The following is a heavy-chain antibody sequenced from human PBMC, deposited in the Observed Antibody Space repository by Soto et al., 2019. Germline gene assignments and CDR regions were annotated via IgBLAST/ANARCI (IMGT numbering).Heavy chain of an antibody. CDR2: ISDSGGST. Sequence: GSLRLSCAASGFTFSSYAMSWVRQAPGKGLEWVSGISDSGGSTYYADSVKGRFTISRDNSKNTLYLQMNSLRAEDTAVYYCAKGTYYYGPAPYYFDYWGQGTLVTVSS. CDR3: AKGTYYYGPAPYYFDY. CDR1: GFTFSSYA. V-gene: IGHV3-23*01. D-gene: IGHD3-10*01. J-gene: IGHJ4*02.